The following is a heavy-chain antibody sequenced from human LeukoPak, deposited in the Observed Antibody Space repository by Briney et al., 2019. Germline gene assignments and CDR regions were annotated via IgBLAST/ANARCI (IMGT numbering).Heavy chain of an antibody. CDR2: INPNSGGT. D-gene: IGHD6-6*01. J-gene: IGHJ5*02. V-gene: IGHV1-2*02. CDR1: GYTFTGYY. Sequence: ASVKVSCKASGYTFTGYYMHWVRQAPGQGLEWMGWINPNSGGTNYAQKFQGRVTMTRDTSISTAYMELSRPRSDDTAVYYCAREPRLGIAARPSRKNNWFDPWGQGTLVTVSS. CDR3: AREPRLGIAARPSRKNNWFDP.